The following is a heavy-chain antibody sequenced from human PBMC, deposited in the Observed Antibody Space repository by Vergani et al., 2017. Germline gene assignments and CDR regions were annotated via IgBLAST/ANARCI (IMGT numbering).Heavy chain of an antibody. D-gene: IGHD5-12*01. CDR2: ISWNSGAV. Sequence: EVDLVESGGGLAQPGGSLRLSCEASGITFWKFGMHWVRQGPGKGLEWVSGISWNSGAVDYADSVRGRFTISRDNATNSLFLEMNSLRCEDTAVYFCTKGSVYYHDSAGHGYDPYTGFDLWGQGTLVTVSS. CDR3: TKGSVYYHDSAGHGYDPYTGFDL. J-gene: IGHJ3*01. V-gene: IGHV3-9*01. CDR1: GITFWKFG.